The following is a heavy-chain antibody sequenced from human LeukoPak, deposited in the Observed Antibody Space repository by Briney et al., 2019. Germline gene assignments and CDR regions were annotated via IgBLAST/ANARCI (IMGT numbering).Heavy chain of an antibody. CDR3: AELGITMIGGV. V-gene: IGHV3-74*01. Sequence: GGSLRLSCAASGFTFSSYWMHWVRQPPGKGLVWVSRINSDEGSTNYADSVKGRFTISRDNAKNTLYLQMNSLRAEDTAVYYCAELGITMIGGVWGKGTTVTISS. J-gene: IGHJ6*04. CDR1: GFTFSSYW. CDR2: INSDEGST. D-gene: IGHD3-10*02.